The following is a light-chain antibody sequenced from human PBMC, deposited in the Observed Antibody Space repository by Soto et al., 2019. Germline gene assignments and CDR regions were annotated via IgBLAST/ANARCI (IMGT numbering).Light chain of an antibody. V-gene: IGKV1-8*01. J-gene: IGKJ5*01. CDR2: AAS. CDR1: QGISSY. CDR3: QQYYSYPIT. Sequence: AIRMTQSPSSFSASTGDRVTITCRASQGISSYLAWYQQKPGKAPKFLIYAASTLQSGVPSRFSGSGSGTDFTLTLSCLQSEDFATYYCQQYYSYPITFGQGTRLEIK.